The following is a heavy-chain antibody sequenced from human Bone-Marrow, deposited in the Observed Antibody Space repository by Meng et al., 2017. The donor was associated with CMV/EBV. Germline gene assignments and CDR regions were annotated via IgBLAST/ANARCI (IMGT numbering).Heavy chain of an antibody. Sequence: GESLKISCASSGLTVSKNYMSWVRQTPGKGLEWVSITYGSGDTYYSEFVKGRFTISRDSSKNTVYLQMNSLTAEDTAVYYCAWSTVVNVWRYWGRGSLVTVSS. J-gene: IGHJ4*02. D-gene: IGHD4-23*01. CDR3: AWSTVVNVWRY. V-gene: IGHV3-66*02. CDR1: GLTVSKNY. CDR2: TYGSGDT.